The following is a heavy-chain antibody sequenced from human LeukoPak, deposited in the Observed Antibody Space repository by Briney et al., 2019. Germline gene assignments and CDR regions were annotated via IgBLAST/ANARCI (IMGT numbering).Heavy chain of an antibody. J-gene: IGHJ4*02. Sequence: ASVKVFCKASGYTFTSYDINWVRQATGQGLEWMGWMNPNSGNTGYAQKFQGRVTMTRNTSISTAYMELSSLRSEDTAVYYCARGRGAARLGDYWGQGTLVTVSS. D-gene: IGHD6-6*01. CDR3: ARGRGAARLGDY. V-gene: IGHV1-8*01. CDR2: MNPNSGNT. CDR1: GYTFTSYD.